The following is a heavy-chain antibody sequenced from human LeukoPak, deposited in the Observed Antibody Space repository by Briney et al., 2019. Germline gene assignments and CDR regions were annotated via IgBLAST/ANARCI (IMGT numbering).Heavy chain of an antibody. Sequence: SETLSLTCTVSGGSISSYYWSWIRQPPGKGLEWMGYFYYSGSTNYNPSLKSRVTISVDTSKNQFSLKLSSVTAADTAVYYCARVRIAARPTQIDYWGQGTLVTVSS. CDR2: FYYSGST. D-gene: IGHD6-6*01. V-gene: IGHV4-59*12. CDR1: GGSISSYY. CDR3: ARVRIAARPTQIDY. J-gene: IGHJ4*02.